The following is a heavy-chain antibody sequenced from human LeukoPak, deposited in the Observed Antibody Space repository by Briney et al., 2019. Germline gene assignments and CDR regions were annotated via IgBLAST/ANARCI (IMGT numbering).Heavy chain of an antibody. D-gene: IGHD1-26*01. V-gene: IGHV1-2*02. CDR2: INPDSGGT. CDR1: GYTFTGYY. CDR3: ARDLSIVGAAVSDY. Sequence: ASVKVSCKASGYTFTGYYMHWVRQAPGQGLEWVGWINPDSGGTNYAQKFQGRVTMTRDTSIRTAYMELSRLRSDDTAVYYCARDLSIVGAAVSDYWGQGTLVTVSS. J-gene: IGHJ4*02.